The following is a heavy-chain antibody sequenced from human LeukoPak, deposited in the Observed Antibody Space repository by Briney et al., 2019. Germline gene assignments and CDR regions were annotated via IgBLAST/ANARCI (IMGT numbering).Heavy chain of an antibody. V-gene: IGHV3-7*02. CDR2: IKEDGSDK. J-gene: IGHJ4*02. CDR1: GFTFSSYW. CDR3: ARYFDS. Sequence: GGTLRLSCAASGFTFSSYWMSWVRQAPGKGLEWVANIKEDGSDKKYVDSVKGRFTTSRDNAKNSLYLQMNSLRAEDTAVYYCARYFDSWGQGTLVTVSS.